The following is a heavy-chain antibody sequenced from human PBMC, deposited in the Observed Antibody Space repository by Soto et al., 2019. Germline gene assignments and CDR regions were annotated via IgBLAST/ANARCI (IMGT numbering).Heavy chain of an antibody. CDR1: GFTLSSYG. CDR3: ARTRGYSDYDLDY. D-gene: IGHD5-12*01. V-gene: IGHV3-33*01. CDR2: IWYDGSNK. J-gene: IGHJ4*02. Sequence: PGGSLRLSCAASGFTLSSYGMHWVRQAPGKGLEWVAVIWYDGSNKYYADSAKGRFTISRDSSENTLSLQMNSLRGDDTAVYYCARTRGYSDYDLDYWGQGTLVTVSS.